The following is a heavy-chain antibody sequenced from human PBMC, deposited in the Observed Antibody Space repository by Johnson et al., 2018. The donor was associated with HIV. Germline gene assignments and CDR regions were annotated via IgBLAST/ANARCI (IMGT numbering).Heavy chain of an antibody. J-gene: IGHJ3*02. CDR1: GFTFSSYA. Sequence: QMLLVESGGGVVQPGRSLRLSCAASGFTFSSYAMHWVRQAPGKGLEWVAIISYDGSNKYYADSVKGRFTISRDNSKTTLYLQMNSLRPEDTAVYYCARDRAIVVAYDAFDIWGQGTMVTVSS. V-gene: IGHV3-30*04. CDR2: ISYDGSNK. D-gene: IGHD3-22*01. CDR3: ARDRAIVVAYDAFDI.